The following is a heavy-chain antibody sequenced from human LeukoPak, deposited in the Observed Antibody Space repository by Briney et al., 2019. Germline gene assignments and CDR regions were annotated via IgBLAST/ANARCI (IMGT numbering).Heavy chain of an antibody. Sequence: PSQTLSLTCAVSGGSISSGGYSWSWIRQPPGTGLEWIGEINHSGSTNYNPSLKSRVTISVDTSKNQFSLKLSSVTAADTAVYYCARVVRAAAGTFDYWGQGTLVTVSS. CDR3: ARVVRAAAGTFDY. V-gene: IGHV4-30-2*01. J-gene: IGHJ4*02. CDR2: INHSGST. CDR1: GGSISSGGYS. D-gene: IGHD6-13*01.